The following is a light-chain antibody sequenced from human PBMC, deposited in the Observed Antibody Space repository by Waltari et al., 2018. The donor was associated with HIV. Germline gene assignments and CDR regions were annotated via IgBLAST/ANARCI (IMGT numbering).Light chain of an antibody. CDR2: SNN. CDR3: AAWDDSLSAWV. CDR1: SSHIGRNT. Sequence: QSVLTQPPSASGTPGQRVTISCSGSSSHIGRNTVNWFQQLPGTAPTLPIYSNNQRPPGVPDRLSGSKSDTSASLAISGLQSEDEADYYCAAWDDSLSAWVFGGGTKLAVL. V-gene: IGLV1-44*01. J-gene: IGLJ3*02.